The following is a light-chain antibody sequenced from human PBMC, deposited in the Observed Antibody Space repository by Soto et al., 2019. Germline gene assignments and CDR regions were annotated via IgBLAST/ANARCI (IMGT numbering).Light chain of an antibody. Sequence: DIQMTPSPSSLSASVGDRVTITCQASQDINNYLNWYQQQPGKAPKLLIYDASHLQTGVPSRFSASGSGTDFTFTISSLQPEDIATYYCQQYNNLITFGQGTRLEI. V-gene: IGKV1-33*01. J-gene: IGKJ5*01. CDR2: DAS. CDR1: QDINNY. CDR3: QQYNNLIT.